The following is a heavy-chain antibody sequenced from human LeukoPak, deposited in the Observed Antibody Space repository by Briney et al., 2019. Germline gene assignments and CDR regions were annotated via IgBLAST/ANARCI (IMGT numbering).Heavy chain of an antibody. D-gene: IGHD6-19*01. V-gene: IGHV4-39*01. J-gene: IGHJ4*02. CDR3: ARQTRRLVGFFDY. CDR2: IYYSGST. CDR1: GGSISSSSYH. Sequence: PSETLSLTCTVSGGSISSSSYHWGWIRQPPGKGLEWIGSIYYSGSTYYNPSLKSRVTISVDTSKNQFSLKLSSVTAADTAVYYCARQTRRLVGFFDYWGQGTLVTVSS.